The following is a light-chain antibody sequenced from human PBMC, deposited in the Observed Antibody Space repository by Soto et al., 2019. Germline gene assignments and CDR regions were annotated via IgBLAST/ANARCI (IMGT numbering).Light chain of an antibody. CDR3: CSYAGSNNLV. V-gene: IGLV2-8*01. CDR2: EVS. J-gene: IGLJ3*02. CDR1: SSDVGGYNY. Sequence: QSALTQPPSASGSPGQSVTISCTGTSSDVGGYNYVSWYQQHPGKAPKLMIYEVSERPSGVPDRFSGSKSGNTASLTVSGLQAEDEADYYCCSYAGSNNLVFGGGTKLTVL.